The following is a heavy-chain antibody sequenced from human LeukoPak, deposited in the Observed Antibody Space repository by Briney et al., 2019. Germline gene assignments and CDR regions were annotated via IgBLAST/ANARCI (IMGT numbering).Heavy chain of an antibody. CDR3: ARVWGVTYYDCWSGYEASFDI. CDR2: INTNSGGT. CDR1: GYTFTGYY. J-gene: IGHJ3*02. V-gene: IGHV1-2*02. Sequence: GTSGKVSCTASGYTFTGYYKHWVRQAPGQGLEWKGWINTNSGGTNYAQKFQVRDTMTRDTSISTAYMEMSRLRSDNTAVYDCARVWGVTYYDCWSGYEASFDIWGQGTMVTVSS. D-gene: IGHD3-3*01.